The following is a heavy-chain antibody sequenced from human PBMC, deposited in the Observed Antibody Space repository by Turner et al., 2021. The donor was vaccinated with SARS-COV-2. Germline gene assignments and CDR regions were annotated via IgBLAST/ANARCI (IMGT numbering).Heavy chain of an antibody. CDR1: GGSISSSSYY. Sequence: QLQLQESGPGLVKPSETLSLPCTVPGGSISSSSYYWGWIRQPPGKGLEWIGSIYYSGSTYYNPSLKSRVTISVDTSKNQFSLKLSSVTAADTAVYYCARHWEVAAAAYLARFDPWGQGTLVTVSS. CDR3: ARHWEVAAAAYLARFDP. CDR2: IYYSGST. J-gene: IGHJ5*02. V-gene: IGHV4-39*01. D-gene: IGHD6-13*01.